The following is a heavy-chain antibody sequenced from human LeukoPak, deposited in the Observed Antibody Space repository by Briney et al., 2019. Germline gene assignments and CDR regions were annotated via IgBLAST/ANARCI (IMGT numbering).Heavy chain of an antibody. Sequence: GGSLRLSCAASGFTFSSYAMSWVRQAPGKGLEWVSAISGSGGSTYYADSVKGRFTISRDNSKNAVYLQMNSLRAEDTAVYYCAKTTIGYSSGRYPGWPVDYWGQGTLVTVSS. CDR1: GFTFSSYA. J-gene: IGHJ4*02. CDR3: AKTTIGYSSGRYPGWPVDY. V-gene: IGHV3-23*01. D-gene: IGHD6-19*01. CDR2: ISGSGGST.